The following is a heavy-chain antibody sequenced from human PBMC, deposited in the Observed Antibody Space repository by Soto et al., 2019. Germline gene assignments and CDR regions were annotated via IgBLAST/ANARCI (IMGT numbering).Heavy chain of an antibody. D-gene: IGHD3-10*01. CDR1: GHTLSESS. Sequence: ASVKVSCKVSGHTLSESSIHWVRQSPGRGLEWMGGFDPDVGGTKYAQEFQGGVTLAEDTSTDTAYMDLSSLTFGDTAVYYCAAVLARMVREPSVTLGAYYYSMDVWGQGTTVTVSS. CDR3: AAVLARMVREPSVTLGAYYYSMDV. CDR2: FDPDVGGT. V-gene: IGHV1-24*01. J-gene: IGHJ6*02.